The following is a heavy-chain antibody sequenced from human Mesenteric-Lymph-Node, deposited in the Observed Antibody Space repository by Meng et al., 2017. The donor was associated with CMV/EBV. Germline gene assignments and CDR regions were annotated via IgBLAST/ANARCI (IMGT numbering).Heavy chain of an antibody. CDR3: AGVVPAAYYYYGMDV. Sequence: GESLKISCAASGFTFSSYSMNWVRQAPGKGLEWVSCISSSSSYIYYADSVKGRFTISRDNAKNSLYLQMNSLRAEDTAVYYCAGVVPAAYYYYGMDVWGQGTTVTVSS. CDR1: GFTFSSYS. J-gene: IGHJ6*02. V-gene: IGHV3-21*01. CDR2: ISSSSSYI. D-gene: IGHD2-2*01.